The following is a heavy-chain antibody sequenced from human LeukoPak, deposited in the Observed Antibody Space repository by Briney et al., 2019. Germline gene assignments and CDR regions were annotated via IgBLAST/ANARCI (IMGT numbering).Heavy chain of an antibody. J-gene: IGHJ4*02. D-gene: IGHD2-2*01. CDR3: ARDLLVVVPAASGY. CDR1: GGTFSSYT. CDR2: INPNSGGT. Sequence: ASVKVSCKASGGTFSSYTISWVRQAPGQGLEWMGWINPNSGGTNYAQKFQGRVTMTRDTSISTAYMELSRLRSDDTAVYYCARDLLVVVPAASGYWGQGTLVTVSS. V-gene: IGHV1-2*02.